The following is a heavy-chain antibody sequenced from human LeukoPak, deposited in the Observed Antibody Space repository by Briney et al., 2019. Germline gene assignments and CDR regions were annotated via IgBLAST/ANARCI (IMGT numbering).Heavy chain of an antibody. CDR2: ISGSGGST. CDR1: GFTFSSYA. D-gene: IGHD2-2*01. J-gene: IGHJ5*02. Sequence: PGGSLRLSCAASGFTFSSYAMSWVRQAPGKGREWVSAISGSGGSTYYADSVKGRFTISRDNSKNTLYLQMNSLRAEDTAVYYCAKGYCSSTSCSSPYNWFDPWGQGTLVTVSS. CDR3: AKGYCSSTSCSSPYNWFDP. V-gene: IGHV3-23*01.